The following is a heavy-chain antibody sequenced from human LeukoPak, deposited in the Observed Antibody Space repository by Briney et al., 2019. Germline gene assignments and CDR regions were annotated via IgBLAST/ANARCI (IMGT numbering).Heavy chain of an antibody. Sequence: PSETLSLTCAVYGGSFSGYYWSWIRQPPGKGLEWIGEINHSGSTNYNPSLKSRVTISVDTSKNQFSLKLSSVTAADTAVYYCARRGYSYGYVGSNWFDPWGQGTLVTVSS. J-gene: IGHJ5*02. CDR1: GGSFSGYY. V-gene: IGHV4-34*01. CDR2: INHSGST. CDR3: ARRGYSYGYVGSNWFDP. D-gene: IGHD5-18*01.